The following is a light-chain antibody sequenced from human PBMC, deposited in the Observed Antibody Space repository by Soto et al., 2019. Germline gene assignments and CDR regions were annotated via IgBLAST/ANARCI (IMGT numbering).Light chain of an antibody. CDR1: QSKSSY. CDR2: AAS. V-gene: IGKV1-39*01. Sequence: DIQMTQSPSSLSASVGDRVTITCRASQSKSSYLKWYQQKPGKAPKLLIYAASSLQSGVSSRFSGSGSGTDFTLTISSLQPEDFATYYCQQSYSTLWTFGQGTKVDIK. CDR3: QQSYSTLWT. J-gene: IGKJ1*01.